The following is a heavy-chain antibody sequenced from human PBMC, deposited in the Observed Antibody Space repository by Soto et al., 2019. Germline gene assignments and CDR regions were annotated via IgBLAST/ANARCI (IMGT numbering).Heavy chain of an antibody. D-gene: IGHD3-10*01. CDR3: ARHSPESDGSDV. CDR1: GYSFTSHW. J-gene: IGHJ3*01. V-gene: IGHV5-51*07. Sequence: LGESLKISCKGSGYSFTSHWIGWVHQMPGKGLEWMGIIYPGDSDTRYSPSFQGQVTISADKSINTAYLQWSSLKASDTAIYYCARHSPESDGSDVWGQGTMVTVSS. CDR2: IYPGDSDT.